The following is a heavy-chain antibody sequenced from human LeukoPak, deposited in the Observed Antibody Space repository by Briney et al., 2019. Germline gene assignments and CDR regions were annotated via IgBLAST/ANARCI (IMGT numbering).Heavy chain of an antibody. V-gene: IGHV4-59*01. D-gene: IGHD3-22*01. CDR2: IYYSGST. Sequence: PSETLSLTCTVSGGSISSYYWSWIRQPPGKGLEWIGYIYYSGSTNYNPSLKSRVTISVDTSKNQFSLKLSSVTAEDTAVYYCARGDSSGYYEGYWGQGTLVTVSS. J-gene: IGHJ4*02. CDR1: GGSISSYY. CDR3: ARGDSSGYYEGY.